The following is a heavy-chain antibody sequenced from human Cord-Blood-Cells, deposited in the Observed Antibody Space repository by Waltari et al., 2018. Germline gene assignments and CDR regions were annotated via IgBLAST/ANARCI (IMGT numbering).Heavy chain of an antibody. V-gene: IGHV1-69*01. J-gene: IGHJ6*03. Sequence: VQLVQSGAEVKKPGSSVTVSCKASGGTFSSYAIRWVRQAPGQGLEWMGGIIPIFGTANYAQKFQGRVTITADESTSTAYMELSSLRSEDTAVYYCARAFPHGYDYYYYYMDVWGKGTTVTVSS. D-gene: IGHD5-12*01. CDR3: ARAFPHGYDYYYYYMDV. CDR2: IIPIFGTA. CDR1: GGTFSSYA.